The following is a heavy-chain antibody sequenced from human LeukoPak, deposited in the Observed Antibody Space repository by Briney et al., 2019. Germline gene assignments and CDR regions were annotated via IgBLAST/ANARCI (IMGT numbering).Heavy chain of an antibody. CDR1: GGTFSSYA. V-gene: IGHV1-69*13. J-gene: IGHJ6*02. CDR2: IIPIFGTA. Sequence: ASVKVSCKASGGTFSSYAISWVRQAPGQGLEWMGGIIPIFGTANYAQKFQGRVTITADESTSTAYMELSSLRSEDTAVYYCASKDIVVVPAGDHYYYYGMDVWGQGTTVTVS. D-gene: IGHD2-2*01. CDR3: ASKDIVVVPAGDHYYYYGMDV.